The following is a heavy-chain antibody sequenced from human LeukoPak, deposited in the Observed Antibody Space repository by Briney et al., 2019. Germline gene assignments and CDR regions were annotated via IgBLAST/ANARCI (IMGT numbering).Heavy chain of an antibody. D-gene: IGHD2-8*01. J-gene: IGHJ4*02. CDR2: LYNGGNT. Sequence: GGSLRLSCAVSGFTVSRNYMSWVRQAPGKGLEWVSVLYNGGNTYYADSVKGRFTVSRDNSKNTLYLQMNSLRAEDTAVYYCTRLPLDCTNGVCPGPYWGQGTLVTLSS. CDR3: TRLPLDCTNGVCPGPY. V-gene: IGHV3-53*01. CDR1: GFTVSRNY.